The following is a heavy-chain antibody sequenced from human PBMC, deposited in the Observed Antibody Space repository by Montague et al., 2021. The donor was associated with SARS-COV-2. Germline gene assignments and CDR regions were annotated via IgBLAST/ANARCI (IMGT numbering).Heavy chain of an antibody. J-gene: IGHJ6*02. V-gene: IGHV4-34*01. Sequence: ETLSLTCAVYGGSFSGYYWSWTRQPPGKGLEWIGEINHSGSTNYNPSLKSRVTISVDTSKSQFSLNMSSVTAADTAVYYCARVRAVPAAMRIFTLGRSYYGMDVWGQGTTVTVSS. CDR1: GGSFSGYY. D-gene: IGHD2-2*01. CDR3: ARVRAVPAAMRIFTLGRSYYGMDV. CDR2: INHSGST.